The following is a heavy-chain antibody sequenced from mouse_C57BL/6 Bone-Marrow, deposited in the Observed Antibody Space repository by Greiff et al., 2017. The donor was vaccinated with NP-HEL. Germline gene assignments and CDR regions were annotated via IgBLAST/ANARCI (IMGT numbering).Heavy chain of an antibody. CDR2: IYPRDGST. J-gene: IGHJ2*01. CDR3: ARMIIYDGYFYFDY. V-gene: IGHV1-78*01. CDR1: GYTFTDHT. D-gene: IGHD2-3*01. Sequence: VKLMESDAELVKPGASVKISCKVSGYTFTDHTIHWMKQRPEQGLEWIGYIYPRDGSTKYNEKFKGKATLTADKSSSTAYMQLNSLTSEDSAVYFCARMIIYDGYFYFDYWGQGTTLTVSS.